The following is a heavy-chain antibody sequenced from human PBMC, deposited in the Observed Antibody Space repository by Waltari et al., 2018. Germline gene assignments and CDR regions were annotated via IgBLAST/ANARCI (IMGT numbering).Heavy chain of an antibody. Sequence: EVQLVESGGGLVQPGGSLRLSCAASGFTFSSYEMNWVRQAPRKGLEWVSYISSSGSTIYYADSVKGRFTISRDNAKNSLYLQMNSLRAEDTAVYYCARERSGGAFDIWGQGTMVTVSS. CDR1: GFTFSSYE. J-gene: IGHJ3*02. V-gene: IGHV3-48*03. CDR2: ISSSGSTI. D-gene: IGHD3-10*01. CDR3: ARERSGGAFDI.